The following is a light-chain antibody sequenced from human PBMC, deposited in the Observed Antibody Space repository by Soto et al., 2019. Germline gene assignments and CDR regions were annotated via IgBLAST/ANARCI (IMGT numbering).Light chain of an antibody. V-gene: IGKV3-20*01. Sequence: EIVLTESAGTLSLSPGERATLHCSTSQSVSSSYLAWYQQTHGQAPRLLIYGASSRATGIPDRFSGSGFGTDFTLTITRLEPEDFEVYYCQQYGDSPQTFGPGTKVDIK. CDR2: GAS. CDR3: QQYGDSPQT. J-gene: IGKJ1*01. CDR1: QSVSSSY.